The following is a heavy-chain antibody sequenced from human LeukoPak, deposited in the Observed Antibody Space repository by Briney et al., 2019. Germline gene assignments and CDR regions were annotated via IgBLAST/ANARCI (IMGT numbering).Heavy chain of an antibody. CDR2: ISGRGGGT. CDR3: AKDLGRYRNNYFDY. V-gene: IGHV3-23*01. Sequence: GGSVRLPCGVSGFILNRYDAMGVPGARERARVGGATISGRGGGTQCADFEKRRHTISRDDSKNTLYLQMHSLRAEDTAVYYCAKDLGRYRNNYFDYWGQGTLVTVSS. J-gene: IGHJ4*02. CDR1: GFILNRY. D-gene: IGHD1-26*01.